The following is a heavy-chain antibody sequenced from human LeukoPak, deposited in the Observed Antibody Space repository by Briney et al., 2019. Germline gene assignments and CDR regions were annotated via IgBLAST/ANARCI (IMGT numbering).Heavy chain of an antibody. V-gene: IGHV3-11*01. CDR1: GFTFSDYY. CDR2: ISGGGRTI. D-gene: IGHD6-13*01. CDR3: ARKGQGSNWAAEYFQN. J-gene: IGHJ1*01. Sequence: GGSLRLSCAASGFTFSDYYMSWIRQAPGKGLEWISYISGGGRTIYYADSVKGRFTISRDNAKNSLYLQMNSLRAEDTAVYYCARKGQGSNWAAEYFQNWGQGTLVTVSS.